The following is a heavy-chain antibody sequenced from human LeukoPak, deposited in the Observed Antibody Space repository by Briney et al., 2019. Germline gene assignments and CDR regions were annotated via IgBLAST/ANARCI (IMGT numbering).Heavy chain of an antibody. CDR3: AKELTMVRGRGFDY. D-gene: IGHD3-10*01. J-gene: IGHJ4*02. CDR1: GFTFTNYA. CDR2: ISGSGVST. Sequence: GGSLRLSCSISGFTFTNYAMNWVRQAPGKGLEWVSAISGSGVSTYYADSVKGRFTISRDNSKNTLYLQMNSLRAEDTAVYYCAKELTMVRGRGFDYWGQGTLVTVSS. V-gene: IGHV3-23*01.